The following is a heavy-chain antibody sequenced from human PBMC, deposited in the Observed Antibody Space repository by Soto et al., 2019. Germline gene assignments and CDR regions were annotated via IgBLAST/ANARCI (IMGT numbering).Heavy chain of an antibody. D-gene: IGHD6-13*01. V-gene: IGHV5-51*01. Sequence: GESLKISCQCSGYTFSNFWIGWVRQLPGKGLEWMGIIYPGDHETRYSPSFHGKVTISAGKSINTAYLQWNSLEASDTAFYFCARSPRSSPYFDYWGQGALVTVSS. CDR2: IYPGDHET. CDR1: GYTFSNFW. CDR3: ARSPRSSPYFDY. J-gene: IGHJ4*02.